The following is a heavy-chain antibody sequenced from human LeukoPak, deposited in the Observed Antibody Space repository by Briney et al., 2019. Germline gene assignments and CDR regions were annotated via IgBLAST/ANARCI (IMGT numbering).Heavy chain of an antibody. CDR1: GGSFSGYY. D-gene: IGHD2-15*01. CDR3: ASVVAAINY. V-gene: IGHV4-34*01. Sequence: SETLSLTCAVYGGSFSGYYWSWIRQPPGKGLEWIGEINHSGSTNYNPSLKSRVTISVDTSKNQFSPKLSSVTAADTAVYYCASVVAAINYWGQGTLVTVSS. J-gene: IGHJ4*02. CDR2: INHSGST.